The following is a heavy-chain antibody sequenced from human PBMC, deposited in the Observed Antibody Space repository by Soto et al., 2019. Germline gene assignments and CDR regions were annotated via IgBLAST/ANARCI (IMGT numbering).Heavy chain of an antibody. CDR3: TTDLESAAYYDILTGYEDAFDI. Sequence: GGSLRLSCAASGFTFSNAWMSWVRQAPGKGLEWVGRIKSKTDGGTTDYAAPVKGSFTISRDDSKNTLYLQMNSLKTEDTAVYYCTTDLESAAYYDILTGYEDAFDIWGQGTMVTVSS. V-gene: IGHV3-15*01. J-gene: IGHJ3*02. CDR2: IKSKTDGGTT. D-gene: IGHD3-9*01. CDR1: GFTFSNAW.